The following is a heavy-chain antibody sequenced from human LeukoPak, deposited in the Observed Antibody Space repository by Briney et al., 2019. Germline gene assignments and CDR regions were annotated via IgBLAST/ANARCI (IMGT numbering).Heavy chain of an antibody. CDR1: GFTFTSYA. CDR2: ISGSGGTT. V-gene: IGHV3-23*01. D-gene: IGHD6-19*01. CDR3: AKDFEVHSNGCRGYFDY. Sequence: GGSLRLSCAASGFTFTSYAITWVRQAPGRGLEWVSAISGSGGTTYYADSVKGRFTISRDNSKNTLYLQMNSLRPEDTAIYYCAKDFEVHSNGCRGYFDYWGQGTLVTVSS. J-gene: IGHJ4*02.